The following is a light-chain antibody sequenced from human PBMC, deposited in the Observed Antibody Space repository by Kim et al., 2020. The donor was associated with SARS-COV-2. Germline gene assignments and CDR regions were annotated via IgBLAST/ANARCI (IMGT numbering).Light chain of an antibody. CDR1: ESISSNL. Sequence: LSPGERATLSCRASESISSNLLAWYQQKAGQAPRLLIYGASSRATGIPDRFSGSGSGTDFTLTISRLEPEDFAVYYCHQYGPSSTFGQGTRLDIK. CDR2: GAS. CDR3: HQYGPSST. J-gene: IGKJ5*01. V-gene: IGKV3-20*01.